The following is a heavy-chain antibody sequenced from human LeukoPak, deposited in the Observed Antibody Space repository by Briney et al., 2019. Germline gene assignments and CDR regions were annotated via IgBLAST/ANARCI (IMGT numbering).Heavy chain of an antibody. V-gene: IGHV3-21*01. CDR1: GFTFSSYS. CDR2: ISSSSSYI. J-gene: IGHJ5*02. Sequence: GGSLRLSCAASGFTFSSYSMNWVRQAPGKGLEWVSSISSSSSYIYYAGSVKGRFTISRDNAKNSLYLQMNSLRAEDTAVYYCARVVVPAARWFDPWGQGTLVTVSS. D-gene: IGHD2-2*01. CDR3: ARVVVPAARWFDP.